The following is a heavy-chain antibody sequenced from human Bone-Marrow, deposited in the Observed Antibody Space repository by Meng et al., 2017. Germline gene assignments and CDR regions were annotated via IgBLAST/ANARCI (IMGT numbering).Heavy chain of an antibody. CDR1: GFTFSSYG. D-gene: IGHD2-15*01. CDR3: ARDVRALVVTDYDFDY. J-gene: IGHJ4*02. V-gene: IGHV3-33*01. CDR2: IWYDGSNK. Sequence: GGSLRLSCAASGFTFSSYGMHWVRQAPGKGLEWVAVIWYDGSNKYYADSVKGRFTISRDNSKNTLYLQMNSQRAEDTAVYYCARDVRALVVTDYDFDYWGQGTLVTVSS.